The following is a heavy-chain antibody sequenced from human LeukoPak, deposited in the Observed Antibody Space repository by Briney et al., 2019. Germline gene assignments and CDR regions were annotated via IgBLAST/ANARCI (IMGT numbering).Heavy chain of an antibody. CDR1: GGTFSSYA. J-gene: IGHJ4*02. CDR2: IIPIFGTA. V-gene: IGHV1-69*01. D-gene: IGHD6-19*01. Sequence: GSSVKVSCKASGGTFSSYAISWVRQAPGQGLEWMGGIIPIFGTANYAQKFQGRVTITADESTSTAYMELSSLRSEDTAVYYCARSPTAPHIAVAGTVFDYWGQGTLVTVSS. CDR3: ARSPTAPHIAVAGTVFDY.